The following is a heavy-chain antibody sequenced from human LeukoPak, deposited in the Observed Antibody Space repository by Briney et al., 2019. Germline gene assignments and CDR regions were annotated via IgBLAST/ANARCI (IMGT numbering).Heavy chain of an antibody. J-gene: IGHJ4*02. CDR3: ARDQYYYDSSGYGGLYYFDY. CDR1: GGSFSGYY. D-gene: IGHD3-22*01. V-gene: IGHV4-34*01. CDR2: INHSGST. Sequence: SETLSLTCAVYGGSFSGYYWSWIRQPPGKGLEWIGEINHSGSTSYNPSLKSRVTISVDTSKNQFSLKLSSVTAADTAVYYCARDQYYYDSSGYGGLYYFDYWGQGTLVTVSS.